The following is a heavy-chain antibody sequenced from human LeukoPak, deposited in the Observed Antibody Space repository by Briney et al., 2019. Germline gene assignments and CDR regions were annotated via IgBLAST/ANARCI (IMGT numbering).Heavy chain of an antibody. CDR1: GFTFISYS. CDR2: VSSTGGYI. J-gene: IGHJ4*02. CDR3: ARGSAMVRKNYFDY. V-gene: IGHV3-21*01. Sequence: GGSLRLSCAAPGFTFISYSMNWVRQAPGKGLEWVSSVSSTGGYIYYEDSLKGRFTISRDNAKNSLYLQMNSLRVEDTAVYYCARGSAMVRKNYFDYWGQGTLVTVSS. D-gene: IGHD3-10*01.